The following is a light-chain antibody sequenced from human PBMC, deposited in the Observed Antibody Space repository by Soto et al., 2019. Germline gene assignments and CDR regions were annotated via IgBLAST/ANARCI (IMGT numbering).Light chain of an antibody. J-gene: IGKJ5*01. CDR2: AAS. CDR1: QSISDY. V-gene: IGKV1-39*01. CDR3: QQTHINTFT. Sequence: DIQMTRSPSSLSASVGNRVTITCRASQSISDYLNWYQQKKGKAPNLLIYAASTLQSGVPSRLSASGYGADLTLTIRSMQTEDFETYFCQQTHINTFTFGQGTRLEIK.